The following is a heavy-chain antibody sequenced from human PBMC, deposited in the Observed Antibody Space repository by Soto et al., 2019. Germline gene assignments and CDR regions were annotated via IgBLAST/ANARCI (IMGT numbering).Heavy chain of an antibody. V-gene: IGHV4-39*01. CDR3: ARRSNCSSTNLYYYYYGMDV. CDR2: IYYSGST. J-gene: IGHJ6*02. D-gene: IGHD2-2*01. CDR1: GGSISSSSYY. Sequence: SETLSLTCTVSGGSISSSSYYWGWIRQPPGKGLEWIGSIYYSGSTYYNPSLKSRVTISVDTSKNQFSLKLSSVTAADTAVYYCARRSNCSSTNLYYYYYGMDVWGQGTTVTVSS.